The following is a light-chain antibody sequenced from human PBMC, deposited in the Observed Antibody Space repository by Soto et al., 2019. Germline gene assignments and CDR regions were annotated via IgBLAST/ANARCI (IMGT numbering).Light chain of an antibody. V-gene: IGKV3-11*01. Sequence: EIVLTQSPATLSLSPGERATLSCRASQSVSSYLAWYQQKPGQAPRLLIYDASNRATGIPARFSGSGSGTDFTLTIISLEPEDFAVYYCQQRSSWPPFTFGPGTKVDIK. CDR1: QSVSSY. J-gene: IGKJ3*01. CDR2: DAS. CDR3: QQRSSWPPFT.